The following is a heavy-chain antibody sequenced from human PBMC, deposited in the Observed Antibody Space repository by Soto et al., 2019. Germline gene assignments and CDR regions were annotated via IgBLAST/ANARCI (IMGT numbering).Heavy chain of an antibody. CDR2: ISGDGSST. CDR3: SRGGNYVFDS. D-gene: IGHD1-26*01. CDR1: GFTFRSHW. Sequence: LRLSCAASGFTFRSHWMHWVRQAPGKGLVWVSRISGDGSSTHYADSVKGRFTISRDNVKNTLTLQMNSLRAEDTAVYYYSRGGNYVFDSCVPGTPVTVSS. J-gene: IGHJ4*02. V-gene: IGHV3-74*01.